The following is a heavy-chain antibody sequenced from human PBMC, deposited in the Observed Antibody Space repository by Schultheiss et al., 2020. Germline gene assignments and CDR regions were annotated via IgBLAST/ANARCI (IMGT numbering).Heavy chain of an antibody. CDR2: IYHSGST. CDR1: GGSVSSGNYF. V-gene: IGHV4-39*07. Sequence: SETLSLTCAVSGGSVSSGNYFWGWVRQPPGKGLEWIGEIYHSGSTNYNPSLKSRVTISVDKSKNQFSLKLSSVTAADTAVYYCARVGETMVRGATSYYFDYWGQGTLVTVSS. J-gene: IGHJ4*02. CDR3: ARVGETMVRGATSYYFDY. D-gene: IGHD3-10*01.